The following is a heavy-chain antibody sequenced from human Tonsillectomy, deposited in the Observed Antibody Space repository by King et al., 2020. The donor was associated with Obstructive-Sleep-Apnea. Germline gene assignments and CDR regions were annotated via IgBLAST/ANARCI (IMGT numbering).Heavy chain of an antibody. Sequence: VQLVESGGGLVQPGGSLRLSCGASGFIFNNYVLTWVRQSPGKGLEWVSGISGGGDSTNYADSVKGRFTISRDNSKNTLYLQMNSLRAEDTAVYYCAKDQGGRQRWLAPFDYWGQGTVVTVSS. CDR3: AKDQGGRQRWLAPFDY. J-gene: IGHJ4*02. D-gene: IGHD6-19*01. V-gene: IGHV3-23*04. CDR1: GFIFNNYV. CDR2: ISGGGDST.